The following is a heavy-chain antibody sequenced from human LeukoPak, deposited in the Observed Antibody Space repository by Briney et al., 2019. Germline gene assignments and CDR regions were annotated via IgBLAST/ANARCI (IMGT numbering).Heavy chain of an antibody. D-gene: IGHD6-13*01. J-gene: IGHJ4*02. V-gene: IGHV6-1*01. CDR2: TYYRSKWYN. CDR1: GDSVSSNSAA. Sequence: SQTLSLTCAIPGDSVSSNSAAWNWIRQSPSRGLEWLGRTYYRSKWYNGYAVSVKGRITINPDTSKNQFSLQLNSVTPEDTAVYYCAREDSSSWYFDDYWGQGTLVTVSS. CDR3: AREDSSSWYFDDY.